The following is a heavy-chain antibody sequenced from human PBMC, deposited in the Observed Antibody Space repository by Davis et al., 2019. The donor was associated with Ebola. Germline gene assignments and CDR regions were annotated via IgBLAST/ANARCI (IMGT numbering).Heavy chain of an antibody. CDR1: GGSISTYY. J-gene: IGHJ6*04. Sequence: SETLSLTCTVSGGSISTYYWSWVRLPPGKGLEWIGYLFYSGSTHYNPSLKSRVTISVDTSKNQLSLKLNSVTAADTAVYYCARAYNWNYDYYYGLDVWGRGTTVTVSS. D-gene: IGHD1-20*01. CDR2: LFYSGST. V-gene: IGHV4-59*01. CDR3: ARAYNWNYDYYYGLDV.